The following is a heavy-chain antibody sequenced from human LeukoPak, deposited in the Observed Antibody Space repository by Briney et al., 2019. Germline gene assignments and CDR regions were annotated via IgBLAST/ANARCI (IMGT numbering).Heavy chain of an antibody. Sequence: GGSLRLSCAASGFTFTTCAMNWVRQAPGKGLEWVSTIGETGGVTYYADSVKGRFTISRDNSKNTLYLQMNSLRAEDTAVYYCAKDPQPAPMGAYSDFWGQGTLVTVSS. CDR2: IGETGGVT. CDR3: AKDPQPAPMGAYSDF. J-gene: IGHJ4*02. CDR1: GFTFTTCA. D-gene: IGHD2-2*01. V-gene: IGHV3-23*01.